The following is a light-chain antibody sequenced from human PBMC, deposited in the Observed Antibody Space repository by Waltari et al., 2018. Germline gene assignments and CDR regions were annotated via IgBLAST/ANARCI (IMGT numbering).Light chain of an antibody. J-gene: IGLJ3*02. CDR3: QTGGHGTWV. CDR1: SGHSSNV. CDR2: VNSDGSH. Sequence: QLVLTQSPSASASLGASVKLTCTLSSGHSSNVIAWHQQQPEKGPKYLMKVNSDGSHSKGDEIPDRFSGSSSGAERYLTISNVQSEDEADYYCQTGGHGTWVFGGGTKLTVL. V-gene: IGLV4-69*01.